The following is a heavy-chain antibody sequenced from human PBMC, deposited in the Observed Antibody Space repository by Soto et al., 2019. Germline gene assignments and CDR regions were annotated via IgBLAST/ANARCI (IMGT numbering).Heavy chain of an antibody. J-gene: IGHJ6*02. CDR2: IYSGGST. D-gene: IGHD3-3*01. Sequence: GGSLRLSCAASGFTVSSNYMSWVRQAPGKGLEWVSVIYSGGSTYYADSVKGRFTISRDNAKNSLYLQMNSLRAEDTAVYYCARGFGDFWSGYSSYYGMDVWGQGTTVTVSS. CDR3: ARGFGDFWSGYSSYYGMDV. V-gene: IGHV3-66*01. CDR1: GFTVSSNY.